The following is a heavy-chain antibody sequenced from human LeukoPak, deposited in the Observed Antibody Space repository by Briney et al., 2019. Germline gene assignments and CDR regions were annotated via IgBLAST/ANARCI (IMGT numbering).Heavy chain of an antibody. CDR2: TYYRSKWYN. V-gene: IGHV6-1*01. CDR1: GDRVSSNSAA. D-gene: IGHD3-22*01. J-gene: IGHJ4*02. CDR3: ARPSRPHYYDATDYSYYFDS. Sequence: SQTLSLTCAISGDRVSSNSAAWNWIRQSPSRGLEWLGRTYYRSKWYNDYAVSVKSRITINPDTSKNQFSLQLNSVTPEDTAVYYCARPSRPHYYDATDYSYYFDSWGQGTLVTVSS.